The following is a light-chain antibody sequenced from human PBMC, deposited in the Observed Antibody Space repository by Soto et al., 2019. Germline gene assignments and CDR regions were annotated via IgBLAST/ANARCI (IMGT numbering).Light chain of an antibody. CDR2: TTS. J-gene: IGKJ1*01. CDR3: QQYGSSPWT. Sequence: DIVLTQSPGTLSLSPGERASLSCRASQSLSGYLAWYQQRPGQAPRLLIYTTSNRATDIPDRFSGSGSWTDFTLTISRLEPEDFAVYYCQQYGSSPWTFGQGTKVEIK. CDR1: QSLSGY. V-gene: IGKV3-20*01.